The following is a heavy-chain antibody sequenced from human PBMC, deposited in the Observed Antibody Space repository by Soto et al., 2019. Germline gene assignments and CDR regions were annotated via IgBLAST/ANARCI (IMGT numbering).Heavy chain of an antibody. J-gene: IGHJ3*02. V-gene: IGHV3-30*03. CDR3: AIIHSGSFGFDI. Sequence: VQLVESGGGVVQPGRSLRLSCTASGLTFNIYDIYWVRQAPGKGLEWVSLISYDGNNKYYADSVKGRFTISRDNSKNPLYLQMDSLRAEDTDVYHCAIIHSGSFGFDIWGQGTMVIFSS. CDR1: GLTFNIYD. D-gene: IGHD1-26*01. CDR2: ISYDGNNK.